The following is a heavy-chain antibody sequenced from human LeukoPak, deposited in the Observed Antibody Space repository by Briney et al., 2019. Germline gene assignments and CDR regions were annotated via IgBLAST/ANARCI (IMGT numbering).Heavy chain of an antibody. CDR2: ISYDGSNK. CDR3: AHPKYDFWSGYPTPFDY. V-gene: IGHV3-30-3*01. J-gene: IGHJ4*02. Sequence: GRSLRLSCAASGFTFSSYAMHWVRQAPGKGLEWVAVISYDGSNKYYADSVKGRFTISRDNSKNTLYLQMNSLRAEDTAVYYCAHPKYDFWSGYPTPFDYWGQGTLVTVSS. D-gene: IGHD3-3*01. CDR1: GFTFSSYA.